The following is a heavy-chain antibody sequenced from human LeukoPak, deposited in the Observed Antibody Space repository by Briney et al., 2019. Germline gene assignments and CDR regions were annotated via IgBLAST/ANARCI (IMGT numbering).Heavy chain of an antibody. CDR1: GFTFSSYW. Sequence: GGSLRLSCAASGFTFSSYWMNWVRQAPGKGLVWVSRIASDGSSTTYADSVKGRLTISRDNAKNSLSLQVNSLRAEDTAVYYCARGADLNSWGQGTLVTVSS. CDR2: IASDGSST. D-gene: IGHD5-12*01. CDR3: ARGADLNS. V-gene: IGHV3-74*01. J-gene: IGHJ4*02.